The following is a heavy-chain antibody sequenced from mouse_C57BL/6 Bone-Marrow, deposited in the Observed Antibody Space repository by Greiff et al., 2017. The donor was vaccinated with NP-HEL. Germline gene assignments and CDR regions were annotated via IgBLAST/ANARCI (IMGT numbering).Heavy chain of an antibody. CDR1: GYTFTDYY. V-gene: IGHV1-26*01. D-gene: IGHD1-1*01. Sequence: EVQLQQSGPELVKPGASVKISCKASGYTFTDYYMNWVKQSHGKSLEWIGDINPNNGGTSYNQKFKGKATLTVDKSSSTAYMELRSLTSEDSAVYYCARSYSSVFDYWGQGTTLTVSS. J-gene: IGHJ2*01. CDR2: INPNNGGT. CDR3: ARSYSSVFDY.